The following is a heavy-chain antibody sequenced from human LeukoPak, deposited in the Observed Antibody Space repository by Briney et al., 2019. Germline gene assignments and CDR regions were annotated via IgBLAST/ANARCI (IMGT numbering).Heavy chain of an antibody. CDR2: ISSSTSYI. Sequence: GGSLRLSCAASGFTFSSYSMNWIRQAPGKGLEWVSSISSSTSYIYYADSVKGRFTISKDNAKNSLYLQMNTLRAEDTAVYYCARDWSGSGVAMDVWGRGTTVTVSS. CDR3: ARDWSGSGVAMDV. J-gene: IGHJ6*02. V-gene: IGHV3-21*01. CDR1: GFTFSSYS. D-gene: IGHD1-26*01.